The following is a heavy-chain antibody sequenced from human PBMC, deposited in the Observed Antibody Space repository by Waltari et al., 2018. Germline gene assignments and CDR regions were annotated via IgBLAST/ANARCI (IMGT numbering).Heavy chain of an antibody. CDR1: GGSISSDDFY. D-gene: IGHD3-16*01. V-gene: IGHV4-39*01. J-gene: IGHJ4*01. CDR3: GTSRGGSEEY. Sequence: QLQLQESGPGLVKPSETLSLTCTVSGGSISSDDFYWGWIRQPPGQGLEWIGSISYSGNTYYNSSLTSRATVSVATPKNQFSLMLASVTAADTAVYYCGTSRGGSEEYWGQGRLVIVSS. CDR2: ISYSGNT.